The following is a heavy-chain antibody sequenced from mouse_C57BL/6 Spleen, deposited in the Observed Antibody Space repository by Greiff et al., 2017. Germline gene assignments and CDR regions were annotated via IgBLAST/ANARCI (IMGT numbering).Heavy chain of an antibody. J-gene: IGHJ2*01. V-gene: IGHV3-6*01. CDR3: AREGPYYFDD. Sequence: EVQLQESGPGLVKPSQSLSLTCPVTGYSITSGYYWNWIRQFPGNQLEWMGYISYDGSNNYNPSPKNRISITRDTSQNQFFLKLNSKTTEDTATYYCAREGPYYFDDWGQGTTLTVSS. CDR2: ISYDGSN. CDR1: GYSITSGYY.